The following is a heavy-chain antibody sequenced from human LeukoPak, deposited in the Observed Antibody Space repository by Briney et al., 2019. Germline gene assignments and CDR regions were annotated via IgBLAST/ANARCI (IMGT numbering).Heavy chain of an antibody. J-gene: IGHJ4*02. Sequence: GGSLRLSCAASGFTFSDAWMSWVRQAPGKGLEWVSSISRNTNSIFYGDSVKGRFTTSRDNAKNSLYLQMTSLRADDTAFYYCGKDISRRGMAVAEDWGRGTLVTVSS. D-gene: IGHD6-19*01. V-gene: IGHV3-21*04. CDR2: ISRNTNSI. CDR1: GFTFSDAW. CDR3: GKDISRRGMAVAED.